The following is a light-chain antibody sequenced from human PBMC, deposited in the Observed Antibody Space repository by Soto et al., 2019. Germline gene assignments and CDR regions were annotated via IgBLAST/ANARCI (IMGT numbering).Light chain of an antibody. CDR1: SSDVGGYNS. V-gene: IGLV2-14*01. CDR3: SSYTSSSTVV. Sequence: QSALTQPASVSGSPGQSITISCTGTSSDVGGYNSVSWYHQHPGKAPKLMIYDVSNRPSGVSNRFSGSKSGNTASLTISGLQAEDEADYYCSSYTSSSTVVFGGGTKVTVL. J-gene: IGLJ2*01. CDR2: DVS.